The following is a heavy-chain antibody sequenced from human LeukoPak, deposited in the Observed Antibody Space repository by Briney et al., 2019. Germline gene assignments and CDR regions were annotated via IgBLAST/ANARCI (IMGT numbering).Heavy chain of an antibody. V-gene: IGHV4-4*07. CDR2: IYTSGST. J-gene: IGHJ5*02. D-gene: IGHD3-3*01. CDR1: GGSISSYY. CDR3: ARGRSYDFWSGYYPWFDP. Sequence: SETLSLTCTVSGGSISSYYWSWIRQPAGKGLEWIGRIYTSGSTNYNPSLKSRVTMSVDTSKNQFSLKLSSVTAADTAVYYCARGRSYDFWSGYYPWFDPWGQGTLVTVSS.